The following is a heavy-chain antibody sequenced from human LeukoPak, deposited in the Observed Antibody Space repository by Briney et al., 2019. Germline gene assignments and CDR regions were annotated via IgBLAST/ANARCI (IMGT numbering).Heavy chain of an antibody. Sequence: GESLKISCKGSGYSFTSYWIGWVRQMPGKGLEWMGIIYPGDSDTRYSPSFQGQVTISADKSISTAYLQWSSLKAEDTAVYYCARDNSDSGWYGYYYYYMDVWGKGTTVTVSS. CDR1: GYSFTSYW. V-gene: IGHV5-51*01. J-gene: IGHJ6*03. D-gene: IGHD6-19*01. CDR3: ARDNSDSGWYGYYYYYMDV. CDR2: IYPGDSDT.